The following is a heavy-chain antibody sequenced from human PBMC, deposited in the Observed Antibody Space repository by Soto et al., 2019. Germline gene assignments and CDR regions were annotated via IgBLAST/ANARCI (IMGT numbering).Heavy chain of an antibody. V-gene: IGHV3-21*01. CDR1: GFTFSSYS. CDR3: ARDSNYGDGGWFDP. Sequence: EVQLVESGGGLVKPGGSLRLSCAASGFTFSSYSMNWVRQAPGKGLEWVSSISSSSSYIYYADSVKGRFTISRDNAKNSLYLQMNSLRAEDTAVYYCARDSNYGDGGWFDPWGQGTLVTVSS. CDR2: ISSSSSYI. D-gene: IGHD4-17*01. J-gene: IGHJ5*02.